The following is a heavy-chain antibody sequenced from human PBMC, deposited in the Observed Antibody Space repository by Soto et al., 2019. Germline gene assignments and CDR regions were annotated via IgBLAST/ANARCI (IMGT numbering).Heavy chain of an antibody. Sequence: EVQLVESGGGLVQPGGSLRLSCAASGFTVSSNHMSWVRQAPGKGLEWVSLIYSGGSTYYADSVKGRFTFSRDNSTNTLDLQMNSLRAEDTAVYYCAGPGEQHRYWGQGTLVTVSS. J-gene: IGHJ4*02. CDR3: AGPGEQHRY. CDR2: IYSGGST. V-gene: IGHV3-66*01. D-gene: IGHD3-16*01. CDR1: GFTVSSNH.